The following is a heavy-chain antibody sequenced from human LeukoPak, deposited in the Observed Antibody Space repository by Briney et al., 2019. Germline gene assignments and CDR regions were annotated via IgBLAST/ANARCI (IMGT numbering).Heavy chain of an antibody. V-gene: IGHV3-7*03. D-gene: IGHD6-19*01. J-gene: IGHJ5*02. CDR2: LNPDGSEK. CDR1: GFTFSSYW. Sequence: GGSLRLSCAVSGFTFSSYWMSWVRQAPGKGLVWVANLNPDGSEKKYVDSVKGRFIISRDNAENSLDLQMNSLRVEDTAVYYCVREGGSGWYSGWFDPWGQGTRVTVSS. CDR3: VREGGSGWYSGWFDP.